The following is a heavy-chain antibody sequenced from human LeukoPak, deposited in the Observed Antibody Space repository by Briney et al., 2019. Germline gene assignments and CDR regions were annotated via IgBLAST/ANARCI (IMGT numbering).Heavy chain of an antibody. Sequence: ASVKVSCKASGGTFSSYAISWVRQAPGQGLEWMGRIIPIFGTASYAQKFQGRVTITTDESTSTAYMELSSLRSEDTAVYYCAVTRTGTVTTFDYWGQGTLVTVSS. CDR2: IIPIFGTA. D-gene: IGHD4-17*01. J-gene: IGHJ4*02. CDR3: AVTRTGTVTTFDY. V-gene: IGHV1-69*05. CDR1: GGTFSSYA.